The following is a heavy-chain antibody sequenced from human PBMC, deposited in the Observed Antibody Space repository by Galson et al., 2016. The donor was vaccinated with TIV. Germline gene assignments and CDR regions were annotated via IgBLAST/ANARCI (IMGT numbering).Heavy chain of an antibody. CDR3: AKDIHGSADWSRPSMSDY. V-gene: IGHV3-23*01. J-gene: IGHJ4*01. CDR1: GFTFSSYV. D-gene: IGHD1-26*01. Sequence: SLRLSCAASGFTFSSYVMTWVRQAPGKGLEWVSSISGSGISTYYAESVKGRFTISRDNSKNTLFLQMHSLRVEDTAVYYCAKDIHGSADWSRPSMSDYWGRGTLVTVSS. CDR2: ISGSGIST.